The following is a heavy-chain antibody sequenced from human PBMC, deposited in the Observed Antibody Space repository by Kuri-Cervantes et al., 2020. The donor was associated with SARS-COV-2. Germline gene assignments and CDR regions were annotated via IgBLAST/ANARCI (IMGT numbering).Heavy chain of an antibody. CDR2: IKSKTDGGTT. CDR1: EFTFSSNG. CDR3: TTDTPLSQHYDFWSGYHYGMDV. V-gene: IGHV3-15*07. J-gene: IGHJ6*02. D-gene: IGHD3-3*01. Sequence: GGSLRLSCAASEFTFSSNGMHWVRQAPGKGLEWVGRIKSKTDGGTTDYAAPVKGRFTISRDDSKNTLYLQMNSLKTEDTAVYYCTTDTPLSQHYDFWSGYHYGMDVWGQGTTVTVSS.